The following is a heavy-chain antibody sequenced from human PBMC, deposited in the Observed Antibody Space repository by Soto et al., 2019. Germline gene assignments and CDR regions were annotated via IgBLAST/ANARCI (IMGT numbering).Heavy chain of an antibody. V-gene: IGHV4-31*03. CDR1: GGSISSGGYY. D-gene: IGHD6-13*01. CDR2: IYYSGST. Sequence: QVQLQESGPGLVKPSQTLSLTCTVSGGSISSGGYYWSWIRQHPGKGLEWIGYIYYSGSTYYNPSLKSRVTISVDTSKNQVSLKLSSETAAYTAVYYCARGGIAAAAPPDYWGQGTLVTVSS. CDR3: ARGGIAAAAPPDY. J-gene: IGHJ4*02.